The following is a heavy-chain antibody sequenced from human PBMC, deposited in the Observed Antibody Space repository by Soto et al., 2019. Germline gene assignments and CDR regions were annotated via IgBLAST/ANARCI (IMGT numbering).Heavy chain of an antibody. J-gene: IGHJ6*02. CDR2: IYYSGST. CDR3: GRGQKPIDV. Sequence: PSETLSLTCRVSGGTSTRGDHFWSWVRQSPGKGLEWLGYIYYSGSTYYNPSLTGRVMMTIDTSNHQFSLNLSSVTAADPAVFYCGRGQKPIDVWGRGTTVAV. CDR1: GGTSTRGDHF. V-gene: IGHV4-30-4*01.